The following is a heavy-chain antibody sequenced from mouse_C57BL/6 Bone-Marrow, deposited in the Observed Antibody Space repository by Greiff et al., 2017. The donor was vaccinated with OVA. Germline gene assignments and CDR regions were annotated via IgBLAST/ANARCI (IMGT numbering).Heavy chain of an antibody. J-gene: IGHJ2*01. CDR1: GYTFTSYG. D-gene: IGHD1-1*01. CDR3: ARYRDYYGSSYGY. Sequence: VQGVESGAELARPGASVKLSCKASGYTFTSYGISWVKQRTGQGLEWIGEIYPRSGNTYYNEKFKGKATLTADKSSSTAYMELRSLTSEDSAVYFCARYRDYYGSSYGYWGQGTTLTVSS. V-gene: IGHV1-81*01. CDR2: IYPRSGNT.